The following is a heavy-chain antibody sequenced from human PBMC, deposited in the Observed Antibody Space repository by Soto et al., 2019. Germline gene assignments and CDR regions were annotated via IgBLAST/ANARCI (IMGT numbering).Heavy chain of an antibody. CDR1: GYTFTSYD. Sequence: ASVKVSCKASGYTFTSYDINWVRQATGQGLEWMGWMNPNSGNTGYAQKFQGRVTMTRNTSISTAYMELSSLRSEDTAVYYCATDYGGNSGRYWYFDLWGRGTLVIVSS. CDR3: ATDYGGNSGRYWYFDL. CDR2: MNPNSGNT. V-gene: IGHV1-8*01. D-gene: IGHD4-17*01. J-gene: IGHJ2*01.